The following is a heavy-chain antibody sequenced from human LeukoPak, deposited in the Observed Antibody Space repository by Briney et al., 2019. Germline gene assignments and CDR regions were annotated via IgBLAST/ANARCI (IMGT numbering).Heavy chain of an antibody. Sequence: SETLSLTCTVSGGSISSSSYYWGWIRQPPGKGLEWIGSIYYSGSTYYNPSLKSRVTISVDTSKNQFSLKLSSVTAADTAVYYCARVEYYDYVWGSYHFDYWGQGTLVTVSS. V-gene: IGHV4-39*07. CDR2: IYYSGST. CDR1: GGSISSSSYY. CDR3: ARVEYYDYVWGSYHFDY. D-gene: IGHD3-16*02. J-gene: IGHJ4*02.